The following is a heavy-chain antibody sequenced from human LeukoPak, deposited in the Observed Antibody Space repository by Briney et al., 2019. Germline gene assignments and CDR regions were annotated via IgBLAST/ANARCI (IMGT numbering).Heavy chain of an antibody. CDR1: GFTFSEYY. CDR2: ISSRGSST. J-gene: IGHJ4*02. V-gene: IGHV3-11*06. Sequence: GGSLRLSCAASGFTFSEYYMSWIRQAPGKGLEWVSYISSRGSSTKYADSVKGRFTISRDNAKNSLYLQMNSLRAEDTAVYYCARATTVVAYDYWGQGTLVTVSS. D-gene: IGHD4-23*01. CDR3: ARATTVVAYDY.